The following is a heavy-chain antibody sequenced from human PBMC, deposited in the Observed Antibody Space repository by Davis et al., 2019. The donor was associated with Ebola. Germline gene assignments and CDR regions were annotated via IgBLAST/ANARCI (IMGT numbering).Heavy chain of an antibody. CDR1: GGSFSGYY. Sequence: PSETLSLTCAVYGGSFSGYYWSWIRQPPGKGLEWIGEINHSGSTYYNPSLKSRVTISVDRSKTQFSLKLSSVTAADTAVYYCARDRSYGSGSYYNGYGMDVWGQGTTVTVSS. V-gene: IGHV4-34*01. D-gene: IGHD3-10*01. J-gene: IGHJ6*02. CDR3: ARDRSYGSGSYYNGYGMDV. CDR2: INHSGST.